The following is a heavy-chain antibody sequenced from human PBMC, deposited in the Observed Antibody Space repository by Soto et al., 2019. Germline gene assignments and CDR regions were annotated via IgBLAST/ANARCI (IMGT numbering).Heavy chain of an antibody. CDR2: IYHSGST. J-gene: IGHJ5*02. D-gene: IGHD4-17*01. CDR1: GGSISSGGYS. Sequence: KPSETLSLTCAVSGGSISSGGYSWSWIRQPPGKGLEWIGYIYHSGSTYYNPSLKSRVTISVDRSKNQFSLKLSSVTAADTAVYYCARDNYGGNTGWFDPWGQGTLVTVS. CDR3: ARDNYGGNTGWFDP. V-gene: IGHV4-30-2*01.